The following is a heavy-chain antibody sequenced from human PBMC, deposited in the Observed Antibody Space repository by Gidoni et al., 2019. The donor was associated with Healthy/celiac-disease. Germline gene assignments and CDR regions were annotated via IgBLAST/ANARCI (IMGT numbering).Heavy chain of an antibody. D-gene: IGHD7-27*01. CDR3: AMQGLGCFDP. J-gene: IGHJ5*02. CDR2: IDYSGST. V-gene: IGHV4-59*01. Sequence: VQLQESGPGLQGHSESLSLPCPVPGGSISSYDWRWLRQPPGKRLERIGYIDYSGSTTYNPAFKSRVTIPVDTSKNQFSLKLSSVTAADTAVYYCAMQGLGCFDPWGQGTLVTVSS. CDR1: GGSISSYD.